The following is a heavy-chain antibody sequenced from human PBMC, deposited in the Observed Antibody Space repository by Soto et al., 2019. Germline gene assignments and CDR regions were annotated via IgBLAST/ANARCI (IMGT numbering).Heavy chain of an antibody. V-gene: IGHV4-59*08. CDR2: IYYSGST. CDR3: ARHGYYGSGSLYYFAY. Sequence: SDTLSLSCTVSGSSISSYYWSWIRQPPGKGLEWIGYIYYSGSTNYNPSLKSRVTISVDTSKNQFSLKLSSVTAADTAVYYCARHGYYGSGSLYYFAYWGQGTLVTVSS. J-gene: IGHJ4*02. CDR1: GSSISSYY. D-gene: IGHD3-10*01.